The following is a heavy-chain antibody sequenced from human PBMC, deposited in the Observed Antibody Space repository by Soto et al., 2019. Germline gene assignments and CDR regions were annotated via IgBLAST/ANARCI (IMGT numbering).Heavy chain of an antibody. Sequence: SETLSLTCTVSGGSISSGGYYWSWIRQHPGKGLEWIGYIYYSGSTYYNPSLKSRVTISVDTSKNQFSLKLSSVTAADTAVYYCARWVLKAFDIWGQGTMVTVSS. CDR2: IYYSGST. V-gene: IGHV4-31*03. J-gene: IGHJ3*02. CDR3: ARWVLKAFDI. CDR1: GGSISSGGYY. D-gene: IGHD3-22*01.